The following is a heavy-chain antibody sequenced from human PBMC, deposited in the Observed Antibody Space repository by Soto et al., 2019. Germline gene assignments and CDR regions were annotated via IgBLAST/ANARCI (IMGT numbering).Heavy chain of an antibody. CDR1: GFTFSTHA. J-gene: IGHJ4*02. V-gene: IGHV3-21*01. Sequence: GGSLRLSCAGSGFTFSTHAMVWVRQAPGRGLEWVSSISSSGTYVYYADSVEGRFTIFRDDARNSVYLQMNSLTVEDTAVYYCARDGNYHEFWGQGTPVTVSS. CDR2: ISSSGTYV. CDR3: ARDGNYHEF. D-gene: IGHD1-1*01.